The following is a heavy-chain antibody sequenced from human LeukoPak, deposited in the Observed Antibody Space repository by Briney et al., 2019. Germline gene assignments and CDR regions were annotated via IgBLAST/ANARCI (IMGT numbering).Heavy chain of an antibody. V-gene: IGHV4-34*01. CDR2: INHSGST. CDR1: GGSFSGYY. CDR3: AQTPGGGYYYGRDY. D-gene: IGHD3-22*01. Sequence: PSETLSLTCAVYGGSFSGYYWSWLRQPPVKGLEGIGEINHSGSTNYNPSLKSRVTISVDTSKNQFSLKLSSVTAADTAVYYCAQTPGGGYYYGRDYWGQGTLVTVSS. J-gene: IGHJ4*02.